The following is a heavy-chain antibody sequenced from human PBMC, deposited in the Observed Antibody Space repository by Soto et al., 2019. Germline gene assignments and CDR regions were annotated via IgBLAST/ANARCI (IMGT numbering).Heavy chain of an antibody. D-gene: IGHD1-26*01. CDR2: VGGTDGRT. V-gene: IGHV3-23*01. J-gene: IGHJ4*02. Sequence: GGSLRLSCAAAGFTFSGSAMSWVRQAPGKWLEWLSAVGGTDGRTYYADFVRGRFTISRDNSQNLVFLQMKNVRAEDTALYYCVKDRPGGPWPFDHWGLGXLVIV. CDR3: VKDRPGGPWPFDH. CDR1: GFTFSGSA.